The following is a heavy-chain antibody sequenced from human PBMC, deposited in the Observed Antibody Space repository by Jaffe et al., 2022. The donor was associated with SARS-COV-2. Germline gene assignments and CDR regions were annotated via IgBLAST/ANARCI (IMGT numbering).Heavy chain of an antibody. CDR3: ARGVLNRIVVVPAAIPLYYYYYYMDV. V-gene: IGHV6-1*01. D-gene: IGHD2-2*01. CDR1: GDSVSSNSAA. Sequence: QVQLQQSGPGLVKPSQTLSLTCAISGDSVSSNSAAWNWIRQSPSRGLEWLGRTYYRSKWYNDYAVSVKSRITINPDTSKNQFSLQLNSVTPEDTAVYYCARGVLNRIVVVPAAIPLYYYYYYMDVWGKGTTVTVSS. CDR2: TYYRSKWYN. J-gene: IGHJ6*03.